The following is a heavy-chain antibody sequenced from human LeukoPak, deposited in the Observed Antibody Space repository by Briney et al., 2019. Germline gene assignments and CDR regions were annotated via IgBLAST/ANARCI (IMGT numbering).Heavy chain of an antibody. V-gene: IGHV3-21*01. CDR2: ISGVGRST. Sequence: KPGGSLRLSCAASGFTFSSYSMNWVRQAPGKGLEWVSTISGVGRSTYYADSVKGRFTISRDNSRNSLYLQMNSLRAEDTAVYYCARADYDYVWGSYRQYYFDYWGQGTLVTVSS. CDR3: ARADYDYVWGSYRQYYFDY. CDR1: GFTFSSYS. D-gene: IGHD3-16*02. J-gene: IGHJ4*02.